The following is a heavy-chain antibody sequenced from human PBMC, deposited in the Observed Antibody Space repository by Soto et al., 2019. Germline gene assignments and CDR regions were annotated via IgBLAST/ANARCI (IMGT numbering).Heavy chain of an antibody. Sequence: ASVKVSCKVSGCSLNELCMHWVRQPPVKGLEWIGGFDPEEGKMIYAQNFQGRVTMTEDTSTDTAYMELNSLTSEDTAIYYCATDLGVALAPLSILYFQQWGQGTVVTAPQ. V-gene: IGHV1-24*01. J-gene: IGHJ1*01. CDR3: ATDLGVALAPLSILYFQQ. CDR1: GCSLNELC. D-gene: IGHD3-10*01. CDR2: FDPEEGKM.